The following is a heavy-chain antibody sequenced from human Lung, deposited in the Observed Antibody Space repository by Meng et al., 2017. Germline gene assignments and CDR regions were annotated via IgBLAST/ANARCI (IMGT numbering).Heavy chain of an antibody. J-gene: IGHJ4*02. CDR2: IKSNTDGGTA. CDR1: GFYFNNAW. Sequence: VHLVGSGGALVKPGGSLRPSCAASGFYFNNAWMSWVRQAPGKGLEWVGRIKSNTDGGTAEYAAPVTGRFTISRDDSKSTLYLQMSGLRIDDTGVYYCTWDDKAVSDYWGQGTLVTVSS. V-gene: IGHV3-15*02. D-gene: IGHD1-26*01. CDR3: TWDDKAVSDY.